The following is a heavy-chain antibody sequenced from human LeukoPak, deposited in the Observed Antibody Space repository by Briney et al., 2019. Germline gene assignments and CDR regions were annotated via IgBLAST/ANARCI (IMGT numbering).Heavy chain of an antibody. CDR2: ISWNSGSI. Sequence: PGGSLRLSCAASGLTFDDYAMHWVRQAPGKGLEWVSGISWNSGSIGYADSVKGRFTISRDNAKNSLYLQMNSLRAEDTALYYCAKGAFDIWGQGTMVTVSS. CDR3: AKGAFDI. CDR1: GLTFDDYA. J-gene: IGHJ3*02. V-gene: IGHV3-9*01.